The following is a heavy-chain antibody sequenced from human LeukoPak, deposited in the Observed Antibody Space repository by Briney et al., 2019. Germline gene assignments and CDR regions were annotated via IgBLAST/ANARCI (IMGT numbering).Heavy chain of an antibody. CDR1: GFTFSSYS. CDR2: ISSSSSTI. D-gene: IGHD6-13*01. V-gene: IGHV3-48*04. J-gene: IGHJ5*02. Sequence: GGSLRLSCAASGFTFSSYSMNWVRQAPGKGLEWVSYISSSSSTIYYADSVKGRFTISRDNAKNSLYLQMNSLRAEDTAVYYCARDPSGSSWYWFDPWGQGTLVTVSS. CDR3: ARDPSGSSWYWFDP.